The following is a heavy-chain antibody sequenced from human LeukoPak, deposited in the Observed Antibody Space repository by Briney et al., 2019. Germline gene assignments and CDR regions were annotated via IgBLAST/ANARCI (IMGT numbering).Heavy chain of an antibody. CDR1: GGSISSGSYY. CDR2: IYTSGST. J-gene: IGHJ6*03. CDR3: ARAGALYYYYYMDV. Sequence: PSQTLSLTCTVSGGSISSGSYYWSWIRQPAGKGLEWIGRIYTSGSTNYNPSLKSRVTISVDTSKNQFSLKLSSVTAADTAVYYCARAGALYYYYYMDVWGKGTTVTVSS. V-gene: IGHV4-61*02.